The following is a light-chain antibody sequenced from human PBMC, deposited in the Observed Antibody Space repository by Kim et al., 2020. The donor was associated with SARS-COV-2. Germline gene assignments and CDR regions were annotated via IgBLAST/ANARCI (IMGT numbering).Light chain of an antibody. J-gene: IGLJ2*01. CDR1: SSDVGGYNY. CDR2: EVS. V-gene: IGLV2-14*01. Sequence: SALTQPASVSGSPGQSITISCTGTSSDVGGYNYVSWYQQHPGKAPKLMIYEVSNRPSGVSNRFSGSKSGNTASLTISGLQAEDEADYYCSSYTSSRGVFGGGTQLTVL. CDR3: SSYTSSRGV.